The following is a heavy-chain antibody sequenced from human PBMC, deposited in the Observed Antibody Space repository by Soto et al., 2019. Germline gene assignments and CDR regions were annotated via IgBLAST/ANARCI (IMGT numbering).Heavy chain of an antibody. Sequence: PSETLSLTCAVYGCAFSGYYWSWIRHPPGKGLEWIGEINHSGSTNYNPSLKSRVTISVDTSKNQFSLKLSSVTAADTAVYYCARARSSSWYTLRGFDPWGQGALVTVSS. CDR1: GCAFSGYY. CDR2: INHSGST. CDR3: ARARSSSWYTLRGFDP. D-gene: IGHD6-13*01. V-gene: IGHV4-34*01. J-gene: IGHJ5*02.